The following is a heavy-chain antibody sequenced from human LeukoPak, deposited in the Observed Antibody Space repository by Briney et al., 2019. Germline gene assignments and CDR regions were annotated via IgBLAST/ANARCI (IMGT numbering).Heavy chain of an antibody. V-gene: IGHV3-74*01. D-gene: IGHD1-14*01. CDR2: ITNDGRTT. Sequence: GGSLRLSCAASGFTFNTYWMHWVRQSPGKGPVWVSRITNDGRTTFYADSVKGRFTISRDNAKNTLYLQMNSLRGEDTAVYYCARDQDGPGPTIDYWGQGTPVTVSS. J-gene: IGHJ4*02. CDR3: ARDQDGPGPTIDY. CDR1: GFTFNTYW.